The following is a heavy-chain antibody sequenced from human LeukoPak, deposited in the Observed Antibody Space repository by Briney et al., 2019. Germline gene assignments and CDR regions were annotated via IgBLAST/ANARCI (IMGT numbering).Heavy chain of an antibody. CDR2: IRYDGSNK. D-gene: IGHD2-15*01. Sequence: GGSLRLSCAASGFTFSSYGMHWVRQAPGKGLEWVAVIRYDGSNKYYADSVKGRFTISRDNSKNTLYLQMNSLRAEDTAVYYCAREDGGLYGMDVWGQGTTVTVSS. V-gene: IGHV3-33*01. CDR3: AREDGGLYGMDV. CDR1: GFTFSSYG. J-gene: IGHJ6*02.